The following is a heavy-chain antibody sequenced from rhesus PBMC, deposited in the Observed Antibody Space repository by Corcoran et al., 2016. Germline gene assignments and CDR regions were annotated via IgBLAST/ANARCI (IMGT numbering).Heavy chain of an antibody. V-gene: IGHV4-122*02. CDR3: ARVGIAAEIDY. CDR2: ITYSGST. J-gene: IGHJ4*01. CDR1: GGSISSGYYY. D-gene: IGHD6-13*01. Sequence: QVQLQESGPGLVKPSETLSLTCAVSGGSISSGYYYWSWFRPPPGKGLEWIGYITYSGSTSYNPSLKSRVTISRDTSKNQFSLKLSSVTAADTAVYYCARVGIAAEIDYWGQGVLVTVSS.